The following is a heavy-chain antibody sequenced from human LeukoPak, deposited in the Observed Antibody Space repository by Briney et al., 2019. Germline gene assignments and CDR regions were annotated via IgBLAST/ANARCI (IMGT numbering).Heavy chain of an antibody. V-gene: IGHV2-70*11. CDR1: GFSLSTTGVS. D-gene: IGHD6-19*01. Sequence: SGPALVKPTQTLTLTCTFSGFSLSTTGVSVNWIRQPPVNALDWLARIDRNDDKYYSTSLKTRLTISKVSSKNQVVLTMTNMDPVDTATYYCARTRAVEQGFDYWGQGTLVTVSS. CDR3: ARTRAVEQGFDY. CDR2: IDRNDDK. J-gene: IGHJ4*02.